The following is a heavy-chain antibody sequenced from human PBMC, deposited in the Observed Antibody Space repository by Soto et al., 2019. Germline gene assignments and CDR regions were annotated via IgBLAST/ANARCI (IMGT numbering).Heavy chain of an antibody. D-gene: IGHD3-22*01. CDR1: GFTFSSYA. CDR3: AKDHDYDSSGYYWYFDR. V-gene: IGHV3-23*01. CDR2: ISGSGGST. J-gene: IGHJ2*01. Sequence: EVQLLESGGGLVQPGGSLRLSCAASGFTFSSYAMSWVRQAPGKGLEWVSAISGSGGSTYYADSVKGRFTISRDNSKNTLYLQMNSARAEDTAVYYCAKDHDYDSSGYYWYFDRWGRGTLVTVSS.